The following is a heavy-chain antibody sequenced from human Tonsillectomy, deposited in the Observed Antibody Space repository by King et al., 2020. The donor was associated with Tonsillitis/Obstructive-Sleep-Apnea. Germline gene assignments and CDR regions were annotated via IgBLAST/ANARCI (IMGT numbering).Heavy chain of an antibody. J-gene: IGHJ4*02. CDR2: IWFDGSNK. CDR1: GFPFKRFG. Sequence: LQLVQSGGCVGQPGRSLRLSWQGSGFPFKRFGMHLVRQAPGKGLEWGAFIWFDGSNKYLEDSVKGRFSISRDNSKDTVFLQINTLRTEDTAVYFCARDRTGAYVLDFWGQGTLVSVST. CDR3: ARDRTGAYVLDF. V-gene: IGHV3-33*01. D-gene: IGHD2-8*02.